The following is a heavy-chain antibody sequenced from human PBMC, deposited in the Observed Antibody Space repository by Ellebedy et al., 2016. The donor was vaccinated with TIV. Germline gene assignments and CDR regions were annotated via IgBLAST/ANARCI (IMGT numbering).Heavy chain of an antibody. D-gene: IGHD1-1*01. J-gene: IGHJ6*02. Sequence: MPSETLSLTCSVSGGSISSSSFYWSWIRQPAGKGLEWIGRINTSGSTVYSPSLKSRVTMSIDTSKNQFSLKLNSVTAADTAVYYCAVAGGTANYYYGLDVWGQGTPVTVSS. CDR2: INTSGST. CDR1: GGSISSSSFY. CDR3: AVAGGTANYYYGLDV. V-gene: IGHV4-61*02.